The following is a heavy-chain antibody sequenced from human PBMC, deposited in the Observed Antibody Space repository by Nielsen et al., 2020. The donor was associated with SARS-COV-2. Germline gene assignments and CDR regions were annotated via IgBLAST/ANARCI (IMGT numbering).Heavy chain of an antibody. J-gene: IGHJ3*02. CDR2: IWHDGSNK. CDR3: ASTVTTEYVDAFDI. V-gene: IGHV3-33*01. D-gene: IGHD4-17*01. Sequence: WIRQPPGKGLEWVAVIWHDGSNKYYADSVKGRFTISRDNSKNTLYLQMNSLRAEDTAVYYCASTVTTEYVDAFDIWGQGTMVTVSS.